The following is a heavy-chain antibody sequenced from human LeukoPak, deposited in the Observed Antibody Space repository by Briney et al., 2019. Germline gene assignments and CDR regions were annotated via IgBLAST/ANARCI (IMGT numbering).Heavy chain of an antibody. CDR3: AKHQSDYWEFDY. V-gene: IGHV3-23*01. J-gene: IGHJ4*02. CDR1: GFTFSSYA. D-gene: IGHD5-12*01. CDR2: ISGSGGST. Sequence: ESGGSLRLSCAASGFTFSSYAMSWVRQAPGKGLEWVSTISGSGGSTYYADSVKGRFTISRDNSKNTLYLQMNSLRAEDTAIYYCAKHQSDYWEFDYWGQGTLVTVSS.